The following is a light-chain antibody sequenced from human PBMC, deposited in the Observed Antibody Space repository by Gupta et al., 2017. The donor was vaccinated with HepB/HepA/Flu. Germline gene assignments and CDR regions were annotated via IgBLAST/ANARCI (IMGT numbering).Light chain of an antibody. CDR1: QSDVGGDNY. CDR2: DGR. J-gene: IGLJ2*01. V-gene: IGLV2-11*01. CDR3: CSYSGSYNVV. Sequence: QSALTQPRSVSGSPGQSVTISCTGTQSDVGGDNYVSWYQQHPGKGHILMIYDGRERPAGVPDRFSGSKSGNTASLTISGHRDEEEADYHCCSYSGSYNVVFGGGTKLTVL.